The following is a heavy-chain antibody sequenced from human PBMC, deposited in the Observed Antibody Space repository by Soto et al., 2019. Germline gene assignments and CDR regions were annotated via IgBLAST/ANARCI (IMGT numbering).Heavy chain of an antibody. CDR3: ATDYGSNWRL. CDR2: INAANGNT. CDR1: GFVSTNYN. Sequence: ASVKVSCKASGFVSTNYNFHWVRQAPGQSLEWMGRINAANGNTQYSQNFQGRVTFTSDASASTAFMELTNLRFEDKAMYYCATDYGSNWRLWGQGTLGTVSS. J-gene: IGHJ4*02. D-gene: IGHD3-10*01. V-gene: IGHV1-3*01.